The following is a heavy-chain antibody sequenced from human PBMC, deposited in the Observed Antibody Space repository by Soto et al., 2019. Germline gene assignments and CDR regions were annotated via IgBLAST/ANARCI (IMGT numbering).Heavy chain of an antibody. J-gene: IGHJ3*02. CDR2: IYYSGST. D-gene: IGHD3-22*01. V-gene: IGHV4-39*01. Sequence: SETLSLTCSVSGGSISIGDYYWGWIRQPPGKGLEWIGSIYYSGSTYYNPSIKSRVTISVETSKNQCSLKLSSVTDADTAVYYCARRIIRSSGSYYGPYDAFDIRGQGPMVT. CDR3: ARRIIRSSGSYYGPYDAFDI. CDR1: GGSISIGDYY.